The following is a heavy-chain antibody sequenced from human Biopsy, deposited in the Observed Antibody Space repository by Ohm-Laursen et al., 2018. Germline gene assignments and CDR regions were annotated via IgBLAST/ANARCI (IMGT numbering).Heavy chain of an antibody. CDR2: IYDRGSTA. V-gene: IGHV4-61*01. CDR3: ARGMRSSGWPYFDS. J-gene: IGHJ4*02. CDR1: GDSVSRGSFY. D-gene: IGHD6-19*01. Sequence: TLSLTCTVSGDSVSRGSFYWTWIRQPPGQGLEYIGYIYDRGSTANYNPSLESRVTMSVAMPKNQFSLKLSSVTAADTAIYYCARGMRSSGWPYFDSWGQGTLVTVSS.